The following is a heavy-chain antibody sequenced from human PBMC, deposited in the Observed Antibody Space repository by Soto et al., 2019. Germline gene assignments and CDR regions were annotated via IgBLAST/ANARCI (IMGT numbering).Heavy chain of an antibody. D-gene: IGHD6-13*01. Sequence: ASVKVSCKASGYTFTSYALHWVRQAPGQRLEWIGWINADSGGTNNAQKFQGRVTMTRDTSTSTVYMELSALIPDDTAVYYCARSLLDEYSSSWRSAYYGMDVWGQGTTVTVSS. J-gene: IGHJ6*02. CDR2: INADSGGT. CDR1: GYTFTSYA. CDR3: ARSLLDEYSSSWRSAYYGMDV. V-gene: IGHV1-2*02.